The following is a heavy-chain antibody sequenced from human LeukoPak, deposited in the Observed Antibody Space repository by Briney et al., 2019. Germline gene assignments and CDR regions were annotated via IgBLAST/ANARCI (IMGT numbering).Heavy chain of an antibody. CDR3: ARGREGTVFDY. J-gene: IGHJ4*02. CDR1: GGSISSYY. Sequence: SETLSLTCTVSGGSISSYYWSWIRQPPGKGLEWIGDIYYSGSTNYNPSLKSRVTISVDTSKNQFSLKLSSVTAADTAVYYCARGREGTVFDYWGQGTLVTVSS. V-gene: IGHV4-59*01. CDR2: IYYSGST. D-gene: IGHD1-14*01.